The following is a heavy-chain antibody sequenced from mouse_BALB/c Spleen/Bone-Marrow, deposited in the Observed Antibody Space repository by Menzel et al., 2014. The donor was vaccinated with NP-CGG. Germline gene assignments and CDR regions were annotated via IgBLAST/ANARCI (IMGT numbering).Heavy chain of an antibody. D-gene: IGHD2-4*01. CDR1: GFTFSSFG. J-gene: IGHJ4*01. CDR3: ARKGAMITHYYAMDY. Sequence: EVKVVESGGGLVQPGGSRKLSCAASGFTFSSFGMHWVRQAPEKGLEWVACISNGSSTIYYADTVKGRFTISRDNPKNTLFLQMTSLRSEDTAMYYCARKGAMITHYYAMDYWGQGTSVTVSS. CDR2: ISNGSSTI. V-gene: IGHV5-17*02.